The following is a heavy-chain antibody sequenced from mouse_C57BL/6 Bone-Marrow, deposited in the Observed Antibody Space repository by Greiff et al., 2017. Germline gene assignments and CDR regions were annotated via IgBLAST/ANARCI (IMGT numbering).Heavy chain of an antibody. J-gene: IGHJ2*01. CDR3: ASYRGGNDY. V-gene: IGHV7-3*01. CDR2: IRNKANGYTT. Sequence: EVQLVESGGGLVQPGGSLSLSCAASGFTFTDYYMSWVRQPPGKALEWLGFIRNKANGYTTEYSASVKGRFTISRDNSQSILYLQMNALRAEDSATYYCASYRGGNDYWGQGTTLTVSS. CDR1: GFTFTDYY. D-gene: IGHD2-1*01.